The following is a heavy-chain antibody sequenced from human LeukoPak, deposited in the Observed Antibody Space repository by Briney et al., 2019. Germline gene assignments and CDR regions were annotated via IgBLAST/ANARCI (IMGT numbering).Heavy chain of an antibody. J-gene: IGHJ3*02. D-gene: IGHD7-27*01. CDR1: GFTFSGSA. V-gene: IGHV3-73*01. Sequence: PGGSLRLSCAASGFTFSGSAMHWVRQASGKGLEWVGRIRSKANSYATAYAASVKGRFTISRDDSKNTAYLQMNSLKTEDTAVYYCTRLGMGNAFDIWGQGTMVTVSS. CDR3: TRLGMGNAFDI. CDR2: IRSKANSYAT.